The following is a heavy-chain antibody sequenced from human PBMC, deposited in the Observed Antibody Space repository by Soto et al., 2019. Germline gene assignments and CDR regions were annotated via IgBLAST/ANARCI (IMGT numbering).Heavy chain of an antibody. CDR3: ARTRRALHNWFDP. V-gene: IGHV3-74*01. CDR2: INSDGSST. J-gene: IGHJ5*02. Sequence: GGSLRLSCAASGFPFSIYWMHLVRQSPGKGLVWVSRINSDGSSTSYADSVKGRFTISRDNAKNTLYLQMNSLRAEDTAVYYCARTRRALHNWFDPWGQGTLVTVSS. CDR1: GFPFSIYW.